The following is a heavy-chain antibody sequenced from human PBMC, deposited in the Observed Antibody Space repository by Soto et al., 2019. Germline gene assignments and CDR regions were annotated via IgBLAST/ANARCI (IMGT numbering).Heavy chain of an antibody. J-gene: IGHJ4*02. CDR1: GFTFSSYA. CDR3: AIHTSWGATVTTVGDY. Sequence: EVQLLESGGGLVQPGGSLRLSCAASGFTFSSYAMSWVRQAPGKGLEWVSAISGSGGSTYYADSVKGRFTISRDNSKNTLYLHMNSLRAEDTAVYYCAIHTSWGATVTTVGDYWGQGTLVTVSS. CDR2: ISGSGGST. V-gene: IGHV3-23*01. D-gene: IGHD4-17*01.